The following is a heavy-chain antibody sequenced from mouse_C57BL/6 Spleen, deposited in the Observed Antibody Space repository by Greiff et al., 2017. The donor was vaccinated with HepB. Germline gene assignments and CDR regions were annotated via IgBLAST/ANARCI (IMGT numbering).Heavy chain of an antibody. V-gene: IGHV1-39*01. Sequence: EVQLQQSGPELVKPGASVKISCKASGYSFTDYNMNWVKQSNGKSLEWIGVINPNYGTTSYNQKFKGKATLTVDQSASTAYMQLNSLTSEDSAVYYGARPANWDGYFDVWGTGTTVTVSS. J-gene: IGHJ1*03. D-gene: IGHD4-1*01. CDR1: GYSFTDYN. CDR2: INPNYGTT. CDR3: ARPANWDGYFDV.